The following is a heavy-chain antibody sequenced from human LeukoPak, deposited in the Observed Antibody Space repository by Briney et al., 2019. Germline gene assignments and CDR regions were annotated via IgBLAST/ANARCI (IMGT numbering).Heavy chain of an antibody. CDR2: IYYSGST. Sequence: SQTLSLTCTVSGGTISSGDYYWSWLRQPPGKGLERIGYIYYSGSTSFNPSLKSRVTISVDTSKNQFSLKLSSVTAADTAVYYCARDPRADSSGLNYYYYGMDVWGQGTTVTVSS. CDR3: ARDPRADSSGLNYYYYGMDV. V-gene: IGHV4-30-4*01. J-gene: IGHJ6*02. CDR1: GGTISSGDYY. D-gene: IGHD3-22*01.